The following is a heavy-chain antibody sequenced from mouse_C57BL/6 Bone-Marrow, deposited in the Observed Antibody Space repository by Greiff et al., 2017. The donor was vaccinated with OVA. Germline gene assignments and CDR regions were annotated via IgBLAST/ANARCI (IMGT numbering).Heavy chain of an antibody. D-gene: IGHD1-1*01. CDR2: IYLGNGYT. CDR3: AREEDYYYSSLWYCDV. CDR1: GYTFTSYG. V-gene: IGHV1-58*01. J-gene: IGHJ1*03. Sequence: EVQLQQSGAELVRPGSSVKMSCKTSGYTFTSYGINWVKQRPGQGLEWIGYIYLGNGYTEYNEKFKGKATLTSDTSSSTAYMQLSSLTSEDSAIYCWAREEDYYYSSLWYCDVWGRGTAVTVSA.